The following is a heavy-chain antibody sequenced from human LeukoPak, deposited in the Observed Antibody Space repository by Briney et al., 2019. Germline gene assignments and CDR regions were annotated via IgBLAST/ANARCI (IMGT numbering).Heavy chain of an antibody. CDR3: ARGPSIRFLEWSFDY. CDR1: GYTFTSYA. J-gene: IGHJ4*02. Sequence: ASEKVSCKASGYTFTSYAMNWVRQAPGQGLEWMGWINTNTGNPTYAQGFTGRFVFSLDTSVSTAYLQISSLKAEDTAVYYCARGPSIRFLEWSFDYWGQGTLVTVSS. V-gene: IGHV7-4-1*02. CDR2: INTNTGNP. D-gene: IGHD3-3*01.